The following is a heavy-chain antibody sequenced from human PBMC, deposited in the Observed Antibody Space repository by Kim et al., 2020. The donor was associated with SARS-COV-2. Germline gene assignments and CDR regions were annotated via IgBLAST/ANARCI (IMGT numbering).Heavy chain of an antibody. V-gene: IGHV3-21*01. J-gene: IGHJ4*02. CDR3: ARGQWLNY. Sequence: SSYIYYADSVKGRFTISRDNAKNSLYLQMNSLRAEDTAVYYCARGQWLNYWGQGTLVTVSS. D-gene: IGHD6-19*01. CDR2: SSYI.